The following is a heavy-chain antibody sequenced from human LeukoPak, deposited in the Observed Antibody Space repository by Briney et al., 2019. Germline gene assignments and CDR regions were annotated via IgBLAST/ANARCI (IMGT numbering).Heavy chain of an antibody. CDR2: IIPIFGTA. D-gene: IGHD6-19*01. CDR1: GGTFSSYA. J-gene: IGHJ4*02. Sequence: ASVKVSCKASGGTFSSYAISWVRQAPGQGLEWMGGIIPIFGTANYAQKFQGRVTITADKSTSTAYMELSSLRSEDTAVYYCASFPHRPKLRIAVPRKVIDYWGQGTLVTVSS. V-gene: IGHV1-69*06. CDR3: ASFPHRPKLRIAVPRKVIDY.